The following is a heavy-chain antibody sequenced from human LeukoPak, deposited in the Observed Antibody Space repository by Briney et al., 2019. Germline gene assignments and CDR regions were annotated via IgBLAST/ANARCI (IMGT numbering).Heavy chain of an antibody. J-gene: IGHJ4*02. V-gene: IGHV4-39*01. CDR2: IYYSGGT. CDR1: GGSISSSSYY. D-gene: IGHD6-13*01. CDR3: ASEVLVVAAAGTFPPDY. Sequence: SETLSLTCTVSGGSISSSSYYWGWIRQPPGKGLEWIGSIYYSGGTYYNPSLKSRVTMSVDTSKNQFSLKLSSVTAADTAVYYCASEVLVVAAAGTFPPDYWGQGTLVTVSS.